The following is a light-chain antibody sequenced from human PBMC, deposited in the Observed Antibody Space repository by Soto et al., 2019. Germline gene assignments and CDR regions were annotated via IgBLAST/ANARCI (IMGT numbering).Light chain of an antibody. V-gene: IGKV3-15*01. J-gene: IGKJ3*01. Sequence: EMVMTQSPATLSVSPGERVTLSCRASESVHRNLAWYQQKPGQGPSLLIYYASTRATGVPDRFTGSRSGTEFTLTISSLRSEDFGVYHCQHYSNWRPTFGPGTKVEIK. CDR2: YAS. CDR3: QHYSNWRPT. CDR1: ESVHRN.